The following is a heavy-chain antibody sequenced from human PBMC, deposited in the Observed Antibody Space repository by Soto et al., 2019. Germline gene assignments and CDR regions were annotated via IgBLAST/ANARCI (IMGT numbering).Heavy chain of an antibody. CDR3: ATERDSSSYYFDY. D-gene: IGHD6-6*01. V-gene: IGHV4-59*06. CDR2: IYYSGST. Sequence: SETLSLTCTVSGGSISSYYWSWIRQPAGKGLEWIGYIYYSGSTYYNPSLKSRVTISVDTSKNQFSLKLSSVTAADTAVYYCATERDSSSYYFDYWGQGXLVTVYS. J-gene: IGHJ4*02. CDR1: GGSISSYY.